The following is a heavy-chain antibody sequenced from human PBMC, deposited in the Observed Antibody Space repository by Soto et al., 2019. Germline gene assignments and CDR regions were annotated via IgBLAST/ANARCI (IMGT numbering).Heavy chain of an antibody. CDR2: ISANNGNT. J-gene: IGHJ5*02. CDR3: ARTRRLIAAVGIPFDP. D-gene: IGHD6-13*01. Sequence: ASVKVSCKASGYTFTSYGISRVRQAPGQGLEWMGWISANNGNTNYAQKLQGRVTMTTDTSTSTAYMELRSLRSDDTAVYYCARTRRLIAAVGIPFDPWGQGTLVTSPQ. CDR1: GYTFTSYG. V-gene: IGHV1-18*01.